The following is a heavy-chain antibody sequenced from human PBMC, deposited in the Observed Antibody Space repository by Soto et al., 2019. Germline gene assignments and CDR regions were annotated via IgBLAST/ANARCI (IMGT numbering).Heavy chain of an antibody. J-gene: IGHJ5*02. CDR1: GGSTSSYY. Sequence: LSLTCTVSGGSTSSYYWSWIRQPPGKGLEWIGYIYYSGSTNYNPSLKSRVTISVDTSKNQFSLKLSSVTAADTAVYYCARGTAHYDFWSGYYRSNWFGTWGQGTLVTVSS. CDR2: IYYSGST. CDR3: ARGTAHYDFWSGYYRSNWFGT. D-gene: IGHD3-3*01. V-gene: IGHV4-59*01.